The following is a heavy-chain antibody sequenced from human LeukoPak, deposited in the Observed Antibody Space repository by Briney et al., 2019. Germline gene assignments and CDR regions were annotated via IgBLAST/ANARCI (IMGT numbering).Heavy chain of an antibody. CDR2: IYTSGST. CDR3: ARDTEYYYGSGSYPGTYEY. V-gene: IGHV4-4*07. J-gene: IGHJ4*02. CDR1: GGSISSYY. D-gene: IGHD3-10*01. Sequence: SETLSLTCTVSGGSISSYYWSWIRQPAGKGLEWIGRIYTSGSTNYNPSLKSRVTMSVDTSKNQFSLKLSSVTAADTAVYYCARDTEYYYGSGSYPGTYEYWGQGTLVTVSS.